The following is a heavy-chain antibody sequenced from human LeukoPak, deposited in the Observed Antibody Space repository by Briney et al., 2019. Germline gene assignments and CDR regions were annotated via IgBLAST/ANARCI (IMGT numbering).Heavy chain of an antibody. CDR3: AKPAGGVSHQGGVEY. CDR1: GFTFSNFA. D-gene: IGHD3-10*01. J-gene: IGHJ4*02. V-gene: IGHV3-23*01. Sequence: GGSLRLSCAASGFTFSNFAMSWVRQAPGKGLEWVAAIDNRGDATYYPDSVRGRFTISRDNSKNTLYLQMNSLRVEDTALYYCAKPAGGVSHQGGVEYWGQGALVTVSS. CDR2: IDNRGDAT.